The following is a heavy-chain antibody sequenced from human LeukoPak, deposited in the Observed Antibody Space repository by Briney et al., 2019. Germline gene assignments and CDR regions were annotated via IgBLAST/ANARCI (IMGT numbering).Heavy chain of an antibody. V-gene: IGHV3-30-3*01. CDR2: ISYDGSNK. CDR1: GFTFSSYA. Sequence: GGSLRLSCAASGFTFSSYAMHWVRQAPGKGLEWVAVISYDGSNKYYADSVKGRFTISRDNSKNTLYLQMNSLRAEDTAVYYCAREGVTMVRGANNWFDPWGQGTLVTVSS. CDR3: AREGVTMVRGANNWFDP. J-gene: IGHJ5*02. D-gene: IGHD3-10*01.